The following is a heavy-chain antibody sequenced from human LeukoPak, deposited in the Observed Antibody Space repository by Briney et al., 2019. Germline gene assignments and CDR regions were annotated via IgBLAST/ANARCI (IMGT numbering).Heavy chain of an antibody. V-gene: IGHV3-30*02. CDR1: GFTFSSYG. J-gene: IGHJ4*02. Sequence: GGSLRLSCAASGFTFSSYGMHWVRQAPGKGLEWVAFIRYDGSNKYYADSVKGRFTISRDNSKNTLYLQMNSLRAEDTAVYYCAKAGVVRGVMGKYDYWGQGTLVTVSS. D-gene: IGHD3-10*01. CDR3: AKAGVVRGVMGKYDY. CDR2: IRYDGSNK.